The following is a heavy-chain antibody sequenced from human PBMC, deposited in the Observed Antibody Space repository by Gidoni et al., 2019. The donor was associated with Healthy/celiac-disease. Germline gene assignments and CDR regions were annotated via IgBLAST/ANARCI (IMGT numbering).Heavy chain of an antibody. Sequence: QLQLQESGPGLVTPSETLSLTCTVSGGSISSSSYYWGWIRQPPGKGLEWIGSIYYSGSTYYNPSLKSRVTISVDTSKNQFSLKLSSVTAADTAVYYCAISLTMVRGVLGDYWGQGTLVTVSS. CDR1: GGSISSSSYY. CDR2: IYYSGST. D-gene: IGHD3-10*01. J-gene: IGHJ4*02. V-gene: IGHV4-39*07. CDR3: AISLTMVRGVLGDY.